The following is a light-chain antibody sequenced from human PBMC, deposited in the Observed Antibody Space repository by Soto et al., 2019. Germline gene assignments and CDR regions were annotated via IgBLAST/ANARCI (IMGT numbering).Light chain of an antibody. CDR2: GAS. V-gene: IGKV3D-15*01. CDR1: QSVSSN. J-gene: IGKJ4*01. Sequence: EIVMTQSPATLSVSPGERATLSCRASQSVSSNLAWYQQKPGQAPRLLIYGASTRATGTPARFSGSGSGTEFTLTISSLQSEDVAVYYCQQDNNWPLTFGGGTKVEIK. CDR3: QQDNNWPLT.